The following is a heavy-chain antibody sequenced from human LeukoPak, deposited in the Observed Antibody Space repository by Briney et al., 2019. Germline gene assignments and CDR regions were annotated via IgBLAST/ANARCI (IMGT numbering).Heavy chain of an antibody. CDR3: GRIAINANNGMDV. V-gene: IGHV3-23*01. CDR1: GFTFSSYA. D-gene: IGHD1/OR15-1a*01. J-gene: IGHJ6*02. Sequence: GGSLRLSCSASGFTFSSYAMSWVRQAPGKGLEWVSSINIRGGDTNYADSVKGRFTISRDDSKNTLYLQMSSLRAEDTAVYYCGRIAINANNGMDVWGQGTTVTVSS. CDR2: INIRGGDT.